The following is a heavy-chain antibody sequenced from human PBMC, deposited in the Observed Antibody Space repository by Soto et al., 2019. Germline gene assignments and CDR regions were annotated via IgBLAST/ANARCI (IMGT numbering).Heavy chain of an antibody. CDR2: INPNSGGT. J-gene: IGHJ3*02. D-gene: IGHD6-6*01. V-gene: IGHV1-2*02. Sequence: ASVKVSCKASGYTFTGYYMHWVRQAPGQGLEWMGWINPNSGGTNYAQKFQGRVTMTRDTSISTAYMELSRLRSDDTAVYYCARENRRAARDGGDFDIWDKGTMVIV. CDR3: ARENRRAARDGGDFDI. CDR1: GYTFTGYY.